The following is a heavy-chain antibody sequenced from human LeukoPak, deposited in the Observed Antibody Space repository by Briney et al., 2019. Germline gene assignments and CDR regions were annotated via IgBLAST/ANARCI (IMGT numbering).Heavy chain of an antibody. D-gene: IGHD3-3*01. J-gene: IGHJ2*01. CDR1: GYTFTGYY. V-gene: IGHV1-46*01. CDR3: ASSSPTIFGVPPWYFDL. CDR2: INPSGGST. Sequence: GASVKVSCKASGYTFTGYYMHWVRQAPGQGLEWMGIINPSGGSTSYAQKFQGRVTMTRDTSTSTVYMELSSLRSEDTAVYYCASSSPTIFGVPPWYFDLWGRGTLVTVSS.